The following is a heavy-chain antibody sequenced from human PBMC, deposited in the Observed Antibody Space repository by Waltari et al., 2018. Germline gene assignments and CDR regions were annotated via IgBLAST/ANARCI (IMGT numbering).Heavy chain of an antibody. CDR2: ISGNNGHT. D-gene: IGHD3-3*01. CDR1: GCTFRDSG. V-gene: IGHV1-18*01. J-gene: IGHJ5*02. Sequence: QVQLVQSGAEVKKPGASGTVSCKASGCTFRDSGISWGRQAPGQGLEWMGWISGNNGHTNHAQKFQGRLIMTEDTSATTVYMELTYLTSDDTAVYYCARERHRLMEEGYLMALDPWGQGTLVTVSS. CDR3: ARERHRLMEEGYLMALDP.